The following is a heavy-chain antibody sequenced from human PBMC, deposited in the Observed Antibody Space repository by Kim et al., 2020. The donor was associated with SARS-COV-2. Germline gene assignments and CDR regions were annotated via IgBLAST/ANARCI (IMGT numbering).Heavy chain of an antibody. V-gene: IGHV1-69*13. J-gene: IGHJ4*02. Sequence: SVKVSCKASGGTFSSYAISWVRQAPGQGLEWMGGIIPIFGTANYAQKFQGRVTITADESTSTAYMELSSLRSEDTAVDYCARVDSYDSSGSYQDYWGQGTLVTVSS. D-gene: IGHD3-22*01. CDR2: IIPIFGTA. CDR3: ARVDSYDSSGSYQDY. CDR1: GGTFSSYA.